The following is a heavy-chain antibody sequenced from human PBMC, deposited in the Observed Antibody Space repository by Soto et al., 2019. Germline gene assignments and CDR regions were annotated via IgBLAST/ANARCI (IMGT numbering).Heavy chain of an antibody. J-gene: IGHJ6*02. D-gene: IGHD6-13*01. V-gene: IGHV4-31*03. CDR3: ARSGEGGIAAAGTRYYYYYYGMDV. CDR2: IYYSGST. Sequence: PSETLSLTCTVSGGSISSGGYYWSWIRQHPGKGLEWIGYIYYSGSTYYNPSLKSRVTISVDTSKNQFSLKLSSVTAADTAVYYCARSGEGGIAAAGTRYYYYYYGMDVWGQGTTVTVSS. CDR1: GGSISSGGYY.